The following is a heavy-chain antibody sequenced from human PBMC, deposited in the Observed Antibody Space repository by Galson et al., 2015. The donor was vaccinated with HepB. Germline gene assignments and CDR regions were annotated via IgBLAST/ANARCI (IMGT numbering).Heavy chain of an antibody. V-gene: IGHV1-2*02. CDR1: GYTFTDHY. Sequence: SVKVSCKASGYTFTDHYFHWVRQAPGQGLGWMGWINPKSGDTKYEQNFQGRVSMTRDTSVSLVSMELSSLRSDDTAVYYCARGGGRYCLDAWGQGTLVTVSS. D-gene: IGHD3-10*01. CDR3: ARGGGRYCLDA. J-gene: IGHJ5*02. CDR2: INPKSGDT.